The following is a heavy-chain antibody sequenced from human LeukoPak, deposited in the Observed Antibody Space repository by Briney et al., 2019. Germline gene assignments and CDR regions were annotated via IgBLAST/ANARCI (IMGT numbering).Heavy chain of an antibody. V-gene: IGHV3-48*04. CDR3: ARGRGYCSGGSCPPDY. CDR1: GFTFSSYS. CDR2: ISSSSSTI. D-gene: IGHD2-15*01. Sequence: GGSLRLSCAASGFTFSSYSMNWVRQAPGKGLEWVSYISSSSSTIYYADSVKGRFTISRDNAKNSLYLQMNSLRAEDTAVYYCARGRGYCSGGSCPPDYWGQGTLVTVSS. J-gene: IGHJ4*02.